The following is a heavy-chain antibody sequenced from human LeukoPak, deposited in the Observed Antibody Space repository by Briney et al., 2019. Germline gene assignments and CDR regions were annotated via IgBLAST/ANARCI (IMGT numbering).Heavy chain of an antibody. CDR2: RNGGST. CDR1: GFTFDDYG. D-gene: IGHD3-22*01. CDR3: ARDGGKLYYDSSGYSD. J-gene: IGHJ4*02. Sequence: GGSLRLSCAASGFTFDDYGMSWVRHAPGKGLEWVSGRNGGSTGYADSVKGRFTISRDNAKNSLYLQMNSLRAEDTALYYCARDGGKLYYDSSGYSDWGQGTLVTVSS. V-gene: IGHV3-20*04.